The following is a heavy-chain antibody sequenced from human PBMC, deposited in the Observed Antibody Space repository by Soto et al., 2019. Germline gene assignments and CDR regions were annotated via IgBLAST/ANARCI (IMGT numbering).Heavy chain of an antibody. Sequence: QVQLQESGPGLVKPSQALSLICTVSGGSISSGGHYWSWIRQHPGKGLEWIGYIYYTGTTYYNPSLRSRLTISVDSWRNQFSLRLSSVTAADTAVYYCAREDETSNYFDYWGQGTLVTVSS. V-gene: IGHV4-31*03. CDR1: GGSISSGGHY. CDR3: AREDETSNYFDY. CDR2: IYYTGTT. D-gene: IGHD2-2*01. J-gene: IGHJ4*02.